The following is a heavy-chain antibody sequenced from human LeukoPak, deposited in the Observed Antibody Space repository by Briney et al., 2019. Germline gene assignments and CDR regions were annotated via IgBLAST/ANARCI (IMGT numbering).Heavy chain of an antibody. CDR3: ERDQSISSSWYSVDY. CDR2: IYYSGST. J-gene: IGHJ4*02. CDR1: GGSISSYY. Sequence: SETLSLTCTVSGGSISSYYWSWIRQPPGKGLEWLGYIYYSGSTNYNPSLKSRVTISVDTSKNQFSLKLSSVTAADTAVYYCERDQSISSSWYSVDYWGQGTLVTVSS. V-gene: IGHV4-59*01. D-gene: IGHD6-13*01.